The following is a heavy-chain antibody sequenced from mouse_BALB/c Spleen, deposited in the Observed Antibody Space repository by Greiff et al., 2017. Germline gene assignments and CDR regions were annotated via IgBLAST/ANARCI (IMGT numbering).Heavy chain of an antibody. J-gene: IGHJ3*01. CDR3: ARGGTTVQSGAWFAY. CDR2: ISSGGST. CDR1: GFTFSSYA. D-gene: IGHD1-1*01. V-gene: IGHV5-6-5*01. Sequence: EVKVVESGGGLVKPGGSLKLSCAASGFTFSSYAMSWVRQTPEKRLEWVASISSGGSTYYPDSVKGRFTISRDNARNILYLQMSSLRSEDTAMYYCARGGTTVQSGAWFAYWGQGTLVTVSA.